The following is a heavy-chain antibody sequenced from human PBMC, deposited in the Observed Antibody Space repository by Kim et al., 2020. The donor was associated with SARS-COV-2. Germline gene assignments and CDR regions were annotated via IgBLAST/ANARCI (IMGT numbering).Heavy chain of an antibody. J-gene: IGHJ6*03. V-gene: IGHV4-31*02. Sequence: NPSLKSRVTRSVDTSKNQFSLKLSSVTAADTAVYYCARVIGADRSYYMDVWGKGTTVTVSS. D-gene: IGHD7-27*01. CDR3: ARVIGADRSYYMDV.